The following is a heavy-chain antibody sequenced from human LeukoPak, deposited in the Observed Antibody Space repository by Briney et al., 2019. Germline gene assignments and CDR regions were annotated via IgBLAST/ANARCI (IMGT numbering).Heavy chain of an antibody. CDR2: IYYSGST. J-gene: IGHJ5*02. D-gene: IGHD6-13*01. CDR1: GGSISSSSYY. CDR3: ARAYSSSWYFNWFDP. V-gene: IGHV4-39*07. Sequence: SETLSLTCTVSGGSISSSSYYWGWIRQPPGKGLEWIGNIYYSGSTYYNPSLESRVTISVDTSKNQFSLKLSSVTAADTAVYYCARAYSSSWYFNWFDPWGQGTLVTVSS.